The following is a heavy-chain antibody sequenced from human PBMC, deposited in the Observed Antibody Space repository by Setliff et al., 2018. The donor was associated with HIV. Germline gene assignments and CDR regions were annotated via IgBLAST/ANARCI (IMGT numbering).Heavy chain of an antibody. J-gene: IGHJ4*02. CDR1: GFTLSTYW. V-gene: IGHV3-7*01. CDR2: LKQDGNEK. D-gene: IGHD6-6*01. Sequence: PGGSLRLSCAASGFTLSTYWLSWVRQAPGKGLEWVASLKQDGNEKYYVDSVKGRFTISRNNAKTSLFLQMNNLRADDAGVYYCARLPQDVRSSIDFWGQGTLVTVSS. CDR3: ARLPQDVRSSIDF.